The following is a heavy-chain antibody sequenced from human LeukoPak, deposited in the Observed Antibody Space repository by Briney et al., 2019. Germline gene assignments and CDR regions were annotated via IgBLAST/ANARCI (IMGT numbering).Heavy chain of an antibody. CDR2: ISSSGGGT. V-gene: IGHV3-23*01. Sequence: GGSLRLSCAASGFTFSSYAVTWVRQAPGKGLEWVSLISSSGGGTYYADSVKGRFTISRDNSKNTLYLQMNSLRAEDTAVYYCAKVMGGWTPFDYWGQGTLVTVSS. J-gene: IGHJ4*02. D-gene: IGHD2-8*01. CDR3: AKVMGGWTPFDY. CDR1: GFTFSSYA.